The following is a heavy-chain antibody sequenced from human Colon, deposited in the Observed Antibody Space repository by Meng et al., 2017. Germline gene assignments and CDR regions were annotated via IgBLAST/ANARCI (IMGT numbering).Heavy chain of an antibody. CDR3: GTTDINYCPIHY. Sequence: QMPLRESGPGLVKPSGTLALTCAVSGVSISTTNWWTWFRQFPGKGLEWIGEIAHTGRTNYNRSLKSRVTVTMDTSKNHFSLNVTSVTAADTAVYYCGTTDINYCPIHYWGQGTLVTVSS. CDR1: GVSISTTNW. D-gene: IGHD1/OR15-1a*01. V-gene: IGHV4-4*02. J-gene: IGHJ4*02. CDR2: IAHTGRT.